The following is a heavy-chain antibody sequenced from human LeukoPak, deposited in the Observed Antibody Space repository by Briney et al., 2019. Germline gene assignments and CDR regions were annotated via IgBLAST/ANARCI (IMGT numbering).Heavy chain of an antibody. V-gene: IGHV1-69*05. CDR2: IIPIFGTA. J-gene: IGHJ5*02. CDR1: GGTFSSYA. Sequence: SVKVSCKASGGTFSSYAISWVRQAPGQGLEWMGGIIPIFGTANYAQKFQGRVTMTRDMSTSTDYMELSSLRSEDTAVYYCARDNSVGDIAWWFDPWGQGTLVTVSS. CDR3: ARDNSVGDIAWWFDP. D-gene: IGHD3-10*01.